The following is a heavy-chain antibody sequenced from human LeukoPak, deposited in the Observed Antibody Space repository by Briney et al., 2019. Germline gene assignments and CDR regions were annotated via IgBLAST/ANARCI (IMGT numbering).Heavy chain of an antibody. D-gene: IGHD6-19*01. J-gene: IGHJ4*02. V-gene: IGHV1-69*13. Sequence: SVKVSCMASGGTFSSYDISWVREAPGQGLEWMGGVIPIFGTANYAQKFQGRVTIAADESTSKAYMELSSLRSEDTAVYYCARGMSRGAVAGTYWGQGTLVTVSS. CDR3: ARGMSRGAVAGTY. CDR1: GGTFSSYD. CDR2: VIPIFGTA.